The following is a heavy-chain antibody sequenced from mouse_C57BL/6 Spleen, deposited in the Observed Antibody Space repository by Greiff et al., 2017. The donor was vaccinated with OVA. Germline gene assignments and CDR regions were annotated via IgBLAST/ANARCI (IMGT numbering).Heavy chain of an antibody. CDR2: IWTGGGT. Sequence: VMLVESGPGLVAPSQSLSITCTVSGFSLTSYAISWVRQPPGKGLEWLGVIWTGGGTNYNSALKSRLSISKDNSKSQVFLKMNSLQTDDTARYYCARNWLSSGYYAMDYWGQGTSVTVSS. V-gene: IGHV2-9-1*01. J-gene: IGHJ4*01. D-gene: IGHD3-2*02. CDR1: GFSLTSYA. CDR3: ARNWLSSGYYAMDY.